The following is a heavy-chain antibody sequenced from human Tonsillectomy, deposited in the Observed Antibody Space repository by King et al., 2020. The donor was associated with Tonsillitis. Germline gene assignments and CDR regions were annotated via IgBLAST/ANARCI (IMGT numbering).Heavy chain of an antibody. V-gene: IGHV3-30*04. CDR1: GFTFSSYA. J-gene: IGHJ6*02. D-gene: IGHD5-18*01. CDR3: ARDRVDTTMETYYYYGMDV. CDR2: ISFDGSNK. Sequence: VQLVESGGGVVQPGSSLRLSCAASGFTFSSYAIHWVRHAPGKGLEGVAVISFDGSNKYYADSVKGRFTISRDNSKNTLYLQMNSLRAEDTAVYYCARDRVDTTMETYYYYGMDVWGQGTTVTVSS.